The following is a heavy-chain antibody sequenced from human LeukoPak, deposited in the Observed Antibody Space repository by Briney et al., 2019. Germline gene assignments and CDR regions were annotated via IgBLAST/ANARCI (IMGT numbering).Heavy chain of an antibody. CDR1: GDSVSRNSAA. D-gene: IGHD7-27*01. V-gene: IGHV6-1*01. CDR2: TYYRSKWYN. CDR3: ARGAWGSCFDS. J-gene: IGHJ4*02. Sequence: QTRRLTCAISGDSVSRNSAAWNWIRQSQSRGLEWLGRTYYRSKWYNEYAVSVKSRITINPDTSKNQLSLQLNSVTPEDTAVYYCARGAWGSCFDSWGQGTLVTVSS.